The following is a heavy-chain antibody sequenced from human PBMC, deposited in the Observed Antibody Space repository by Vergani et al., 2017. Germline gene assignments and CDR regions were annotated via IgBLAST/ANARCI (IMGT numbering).Heavy chain of an antibody. CDR2: ISSSSSYT. CDR3: ARFRKGYSSGWYRYFDL. CDR1: GFTFSDYY. D-gene: IGHD6-19*01. J-gene: IGHJ2*01. V-gene: IGHV3-11*05. Sequence: QVQLVESGGGLVKPGGSLRLSCAASGFTFSDYYMSWIRQAPGKGLEWVSYISSSSSYTNYADSVKGRFTISRDNAKNSLYLQMNSLRAEDTGVYYCARFRKGYSSGWYRYFDLWGRGTLVTVSS.